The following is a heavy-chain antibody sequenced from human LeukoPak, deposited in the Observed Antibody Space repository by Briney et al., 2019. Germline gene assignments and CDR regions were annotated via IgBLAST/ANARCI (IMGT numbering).Heavy chain of an antibody. D-gene: IGHD6-13*01. CDR1: GYTFTSYY. CDR3: ATIFAAAGVENFDY. J-gene: IGHJ4*02. CDR2: INPNSGGT. V-gene: IGHV1-2*02. Sequence: ASVKVSCKASGYTFTSYYMHWVRQAPGQGLEWMGWINPNSGGTNYAQKFQGRVTMTRDTSISTAYMELSRLRSDDTAVYYCATIFAAAGVENFDYWGQGTLVTVSS.